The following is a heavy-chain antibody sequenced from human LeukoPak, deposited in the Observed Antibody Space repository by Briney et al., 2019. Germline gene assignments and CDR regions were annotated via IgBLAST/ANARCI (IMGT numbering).Heavy chain of an antibody. Sequence: SVKVSCKASGGTFSSYAISWVRQAPGQGLEWMGGIIPIFGTANYAQKFQGRVTITTDESTSTAYMGLSSLRSEDTAVYYCARGTLEFAQASFDYWGQGTLVTVSS. CDR3: ARGTLEFAQASFDY. CDR2: IIPIFGTA. V-gene: IGHV1-69*05. J-gene: IGHJ4*02. D-gene: IGHD1-1*01. CDR1: GGTFSSYA.